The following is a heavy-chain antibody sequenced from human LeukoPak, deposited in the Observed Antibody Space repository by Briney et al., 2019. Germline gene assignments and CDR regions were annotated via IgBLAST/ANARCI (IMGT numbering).Heavy chain of an antibody. CDR2: IDTAGDT. Sequence: PGGSLRLSCAASGFTFSSYDMHWVRQATGKGLEWVSAIDTAGDTFYPGSVKGRFTISRDNAKNTLYLQMNSLRAEDTAVYYCARADYSNFDCWGQGTLVTVSS. J-gene: IGHJ4*02. D-gene: IGHD3-16*01. V-gene: IGHV3-13*01. CDR1: GFTFSSYD. CDR3: ARADYSNFDC.